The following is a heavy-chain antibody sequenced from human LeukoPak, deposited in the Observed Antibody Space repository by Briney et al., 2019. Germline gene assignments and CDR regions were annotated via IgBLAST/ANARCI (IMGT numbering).Heavy chain of an antibody. CDR3: AREGRDVVVPAATSLRSYYYYYMDV. CDR1: GYTFTSYG. J-gene: IGHJ6*03. Sequence: ASVKVSCKASGYTFTSYGISWVRQAPGQGLEWMGWISAYNGNTNYAQKLQGRVTMTTDTSTSTAYMELRSLRSDDTAVYYCAREGRDVVVPAATSLRSYYYYYMDVWGKGTTVTISS. CDR2: ISAYNGNT. V-gene: IGHV1-18*01. D-gene: IGHD2-2*01.